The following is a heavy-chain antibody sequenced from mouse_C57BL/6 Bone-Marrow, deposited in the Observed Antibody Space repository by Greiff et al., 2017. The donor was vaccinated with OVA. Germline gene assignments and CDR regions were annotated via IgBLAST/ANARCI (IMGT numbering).Heavy chain of an antibody. Sequence: QVQLKQPGAELVRPGSSVKLSCKASGYTFTSYWLHWVKQRPIQGLEWIGNIDPSDSETHYNQKFKDKATLTVDKSSSTAYMQLSSLTSEDSAVYYCARRELYDGYRGAMDYWGQGTSVTVSS. J-gene: IGHJ4*01. CDR2: IDPSDSET. CDR3: ARRELYDGYRGAMDY. D-gene: IGHD2-3*01. CDR1: GYTFTSYW. V-gene: IGHV1-52*01.